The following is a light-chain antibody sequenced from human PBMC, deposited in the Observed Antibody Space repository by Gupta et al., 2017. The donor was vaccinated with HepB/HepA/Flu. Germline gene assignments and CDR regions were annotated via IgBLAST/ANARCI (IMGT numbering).Light chain of an antibody. CDR3: SAWDDSLNGRV. CDR2: NDN. Sequence: QSVLTQPPSASGTPGQRVTISCSGSSSNIGSNFVNWYQQLPGTAPKLLIYNDNQRPSGFPDRFSGSKSGTSASLAISERQSEEEADYYCSAWDDSLNGRVFGGGTKLTVL. J-gene: IGLJ3*02. V-gene: IGLV1-44*01. CDR1: SSNIGSNF.